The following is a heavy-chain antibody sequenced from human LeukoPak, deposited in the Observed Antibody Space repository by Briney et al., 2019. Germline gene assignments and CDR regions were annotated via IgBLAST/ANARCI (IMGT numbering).Heavy chain of an antibody. J-gene: IGHJ4*02. CDR3: ARGIGPAVVPAAMSASPVFDY. D-gene: IGHD2-2*01. CDR1: GYTFTSYG. V-gene: IGHV1-18*01. CDR2: ISAYNGNT. Sequence: ASVKVSCKASGYTFTSYGISWVRQAPGQGLEWMGWISAYNGNTNYAQKLQGRVTMTTDTSTSTAYMELRSLRSDDTAVYYCARGIGPAVVPAAMSASPVFDYWGREPWSPSPQ.